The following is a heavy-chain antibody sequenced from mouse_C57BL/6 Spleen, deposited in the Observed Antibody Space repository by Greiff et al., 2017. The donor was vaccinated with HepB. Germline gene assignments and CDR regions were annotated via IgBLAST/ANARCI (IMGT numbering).Heavy chain of an antibody. D-gene: IGHD1-1*02. V-gene: IGHV1-69*01. CDR2: IDPSDSYT. CDR1: GYTFTSYW. J-gene: IGHJ1*03. Sequence: QVQLQQPGAELVMPGASVKLSCKASGYTFTSYWMHWVKQRPGQGLEWIGEIDPSDSYTNYNQKFKGKSTLTVDKSSSTAYMQLSSLTSEDSAGYYCARGGGWTGYFDVWGTGTTVTVSS. CDR3: ARGGGWTGYFDV.